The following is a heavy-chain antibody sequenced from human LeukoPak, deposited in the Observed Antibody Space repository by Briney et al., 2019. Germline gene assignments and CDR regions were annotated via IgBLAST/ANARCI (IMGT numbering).Heavy chain of an antibody. J-gene: IGHJ4*02. CDR1: GGSISSSSYY. V-gene: IGHV4-39*01. CDR2: IYYSGST. Sequence: PSETLSLTCTVSGGSISSSSYYWGWIRQPPGKGLEWVGRIYYSGSTYYNPSLKSRVTISVDTSKNQFSLKLSSVTAADTAVYYCARGLYNYGHGDYWGQGTLVTVSS. D-gene: IGHD5-18*01. CDR3: ARGLYNYGHGDY.